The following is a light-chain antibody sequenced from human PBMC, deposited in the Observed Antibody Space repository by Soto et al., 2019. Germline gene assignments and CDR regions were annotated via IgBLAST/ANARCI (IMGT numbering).Light chain of an antibody. CDR2: GAS. CDR1: QSVSSK. Sequence: EIVMTQSPATLSVSPGERATLSCRASQSVSSKLAWYQQTPGQAPRLLIYGASTRATGIPARFSGSGSGTEFTLTISSLQSEDFAVYYCQQYNNWPQTFGQGTKVEIK. V-gene: IGKV3-15*01. J-gene: IGKJ1*01. CDR3: QQYNNWPQT.